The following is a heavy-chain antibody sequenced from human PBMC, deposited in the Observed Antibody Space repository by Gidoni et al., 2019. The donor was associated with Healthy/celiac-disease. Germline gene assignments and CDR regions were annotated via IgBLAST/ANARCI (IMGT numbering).Heavy chain of an antibody. Sequence: QLQLQESGPGLVKPSETLSLTCTVPGGSISSSSSYWGWIRQPPGKGLEWIGSIYYSGSTYYNPSLKSRVTISVDTSKNQFSLKLSSVTAADTAVYYCARQDRGRNDYWGQGTLVTVSS. J-gene: IGHJ4*02. CDR1: GGSISSSSSY. CDR2: IYYSGST. CDR3: ARQDRGRNDY. D-gene: IGHD3-16*01. V-gene: IGHV4-39*01.